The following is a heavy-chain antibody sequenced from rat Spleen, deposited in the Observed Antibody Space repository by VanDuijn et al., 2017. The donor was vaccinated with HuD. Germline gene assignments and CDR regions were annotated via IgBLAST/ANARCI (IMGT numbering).Heavy chain of an antibody. CDR3: SRGGATRFDY. D-gene: IGHD1-11*01. V-gene: IGHV5-25*01. J-gene: IGHJ2*01. Sequence: EVQLVESGGGLVQPGRSMKLSCAASGLSFSNYDMAWVRQAPTKGLEWVSSINTDGGNTYYADSVKGRFTISRDNEQNTLYLQMTSLRSEDTATYYCSRGGATRFDYWGQGVMVTVSS. CDR1: GLSFSNYD. CDR2: INTDGGNT.